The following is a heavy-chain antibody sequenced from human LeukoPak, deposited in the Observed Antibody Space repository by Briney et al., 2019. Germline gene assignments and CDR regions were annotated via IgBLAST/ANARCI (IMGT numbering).Heavy chain of an antibody. CDR1: GFTFSSYA. Sequence: GGSLRLSCAASGFTFSSYAMSWVRQAPGKGLEWVSAISGSGGSTYYADSVKGRFTISRDNSKNMLYLQMNSLRAEDTAVYYCAKLSPRGSEVVVITSFDYWGQGTLVTVSS. V-gene: IGHV3-23*01. J-gene: IGHJ4*02. D-gene: IGHD3-22*01. CDR2: ISGSGGST. CDR3: AKLSPRGSEVVVITSFDY.